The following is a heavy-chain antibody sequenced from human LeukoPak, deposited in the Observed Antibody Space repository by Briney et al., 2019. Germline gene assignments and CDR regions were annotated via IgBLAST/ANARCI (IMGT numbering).Heavy chain of an antibody. CDR1: GGSISTYF. CDR2: IHDSGST. V-gene: IGHV4-59*12. CDR3: ARVKYYYDSSGYYQYYFDY. Sequence: SETLSLTCSVSGGSISTYFWSWIRQPPGKGLEWIGYIHDSGSTNYNPSLKSRVTISVDTSKNQFSLKLSSVTAADTAVYYCARVKYYYDSSGYYQYYFDYWGQGTLVTVSS. J-gene: IGHJ4*02. D-gene: IGHD3-22*01.